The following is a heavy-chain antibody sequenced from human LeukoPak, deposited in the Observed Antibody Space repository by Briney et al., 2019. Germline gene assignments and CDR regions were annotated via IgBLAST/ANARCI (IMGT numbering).Heavy chain of an antibody. V-gene: IGHV4-39*01. CDR2: IYYSGST. J-gene: IGHJ4*02. D-gene: IGHD2-21*02. CDR1: GGTHSTSWYY. CDR3: ARLNGRGDRPPQ. Sequence: SETLSLTCTVSGGTHSTSWYYWGWIRQPPGKGLEWIGSIYYSGSTYYNPSLKSRVTISVDTSKNQSSLILTSLTAANTAVYYWARLNGRGDRPPQWGQGTLVTVSS.